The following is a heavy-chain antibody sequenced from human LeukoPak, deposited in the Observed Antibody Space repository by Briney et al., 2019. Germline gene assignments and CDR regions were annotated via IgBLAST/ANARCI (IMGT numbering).Heavy chain of an antibody. CDR1: GGSFSGYY. V-gene: IGHV4-34*01. J-gene: IGHJ6*02. D-gene: IGHD4-17*01. CDR2: INHSGST. Sequence: SETLSLTCAVYGGSFSGYYWSWIGQPPGKGLEWIGEINHSGSTNYNPSLKSRVTISVDTSKNQFSLKLSSVTAADTAVYYCARSRTTVTRYYYYYYGMDVWGQGTTVTVSS. CDR3: ARSRTTVTRYYYYYYGMDV.